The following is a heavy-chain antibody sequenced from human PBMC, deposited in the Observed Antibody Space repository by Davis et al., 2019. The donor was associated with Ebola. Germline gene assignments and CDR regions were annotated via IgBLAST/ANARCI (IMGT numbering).Heavy chain of an antibody. V-gene: IGHV2-5*02. CDR1: GFSLSTSGVG. CDR2: IYWDDDK. CDR3: AHSTFLVVVAATLRRSRYEYFQH. Sequence: SGPTLVKPTQTLTLTCTFSGFSLSTSGVGVGWIRQPPGKALEWLALIYWDDDKRYSPSLKSRLTITKDTSKNQVVLTMTNMDPVDTATYYCAHSTFLVVVAATLRRSRYEYFQHWGQGTLVTVSS. J-gene: IGHJ1*01. D-gene: IGHD2-15*01.